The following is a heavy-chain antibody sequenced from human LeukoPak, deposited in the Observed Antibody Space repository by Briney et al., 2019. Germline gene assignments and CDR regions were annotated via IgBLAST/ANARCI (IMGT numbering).Heavy chain of an antibody. CDR3: ARDRYYYGSGRAIDY. V-gene: IGHV3-74*01. D-gene: IGHD3-10*01. CDR2: INSDGSST. CDR1: GFTFSSYW. J-gene: IGHJ4*02. Sequence: AGGALRVSCAAPGFTFSSYWMHSVRQAPGKGLVWVSRINSDGSSTSYADSVKGRFTISRDNAKNTLYLQMNSLRAEDTAVYYCARDRYYYGSGRAIDYWGQGTLVTVSS.